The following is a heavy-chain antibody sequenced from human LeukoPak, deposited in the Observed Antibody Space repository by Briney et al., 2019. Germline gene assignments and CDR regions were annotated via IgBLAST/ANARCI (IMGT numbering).Heavy chain of an antibody. CDR2: NYTSGST. V-gene: IGHV4-4*07. Sequence: SETLSLTCTVSGGSISSYYWSWIRQPAGKGLEWIGRNYTSGSTNYNPSLKSRVTMSVDTSKNQFSLKLSSVTAADTAVYYCARAPRTGAWDMITFGGVIVHGDAFDFWGQGTMVTVSS. J-gene: IGHJ3*01. D-gene: IGHD3-16*02. CDR3: ARAPRTGAWDMITFGGVIVHGDAFDF. CDR1: GGSISSYY.